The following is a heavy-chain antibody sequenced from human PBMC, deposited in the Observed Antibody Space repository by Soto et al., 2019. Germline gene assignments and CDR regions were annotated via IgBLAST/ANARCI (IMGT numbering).Heavy chain of an antibody. V-gene: IGHV3-48*03. CDR2: ISTSGSTI. J-gene: IGHJ4*02. Sequence: GVSLRLSCAVSGFTFSSYEMNWVRQAPGKGLEWVSYISTSGSTIYYADSVKGRFTISRDNAKNPLYLQMNSLRAEDTAIYYCARENLDYWGQGTLVTVSS. CDR3: ARENLDY. CDR1: GFTFSSYE.